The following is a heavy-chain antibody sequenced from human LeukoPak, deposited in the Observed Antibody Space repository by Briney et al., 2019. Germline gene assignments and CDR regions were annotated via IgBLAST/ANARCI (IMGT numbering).Heavy chain of an antibody. CDR1: GGSFSGYY. CDR3: ASRYYGSGSYGLAQNWFDP. CDR2: INHSGST. Sequence: PSETLSLTCAVYGGSFSGYYWSWIRQPPGKGLEWIGEINHSGSTNYNPSLKSRVTISVDTSKNQFSLKLSSVTAADTAVYYCASRYYGSGSYGLAQNWFDPWGQGTLVTVSS. V-gene: IGHV4-34*01. J-gene: IGHJ5*02. D-gene: IGHD3-10*01.